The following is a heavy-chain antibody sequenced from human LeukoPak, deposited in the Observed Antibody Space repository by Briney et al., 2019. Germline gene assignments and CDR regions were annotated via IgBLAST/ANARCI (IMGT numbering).Heavy chain of an antibody. J-gene: IGHJ4*02. CDR2: IIPIFGTA. CDR3: AREYYYGSGSGRFDY. Sequence: ASVKVSCKASGGTFSSYAISWVRQAPGQGLEWMGGIIPIFGTANYAQKFQGRVTITADESTSTAYMELSSLRSEDTAVYYCAREYYYGSGSGRFDYWGQGTLVTVSS. CDR1: GGTFSSYA. V-gene: IGHV1-69*13. D-gene: IGHD3-10*01.